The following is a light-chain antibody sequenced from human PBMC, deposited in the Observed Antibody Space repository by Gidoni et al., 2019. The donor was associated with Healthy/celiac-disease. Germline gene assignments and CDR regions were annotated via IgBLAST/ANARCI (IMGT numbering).Light chain of an antibody. Sequence: DIQMTQSPSSLSASVGDRVTITCRASQSISSYLNWYQQKPGKAPQLLIYAASSLQSGVPSMFSGSGSGTDFTLTISTLPPEDFATYYCQQSYSTPSFGGGTKVEIK. CDR1: QSISSY. V-gene: IGKV1-39*01. CDR2: AAS. J-gene: IGKJ4*01. CDR3: QQSYSTPS.